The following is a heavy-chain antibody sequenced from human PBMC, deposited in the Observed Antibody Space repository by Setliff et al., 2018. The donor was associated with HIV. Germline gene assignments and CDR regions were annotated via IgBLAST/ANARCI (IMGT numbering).Heavy chain of an antibody. J-gene: IGHJ6*03. D-gene: IGHD6-13*01. V-gene: IGHV4-59*12. CDR3: ARGARLLAGYSDRWDYYYMGV. Sequence: PSETLSLTCTVSGGSISSYYWSWIRQPPGKGLEWIGYIYYSGVTNYNPSLKSRVTISLDTSKNQFSLKVNSVTAADTAVYYCARGARLLAGYSDRWDYYYMGVWGKGTTVTVSS. CDR1: GGSISSYY. CDR2: IYYSGVT.